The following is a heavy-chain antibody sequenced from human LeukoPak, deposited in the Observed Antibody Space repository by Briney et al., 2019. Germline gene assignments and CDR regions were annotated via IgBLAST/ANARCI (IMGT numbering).Heavy chain of an antibody. J-gene: IGHJ4*02. Sequence: GGSLRLSCAASEFTFSSYNMHWVRQAPGKGLEWVAVISYEESNKYYADSVEGRFTISRDNSKSTLYLQMNSLRAEDTAVYYCARGTYSSRQGTFDYWGQGTLVTVYS. D-gene: IGHD6-13*01. CDR2: ISYEESNK. CDR1: EFTFSSYN. V-gene: IGHV3-30*04. CDR3: ARGTYSSRQGTFDY.